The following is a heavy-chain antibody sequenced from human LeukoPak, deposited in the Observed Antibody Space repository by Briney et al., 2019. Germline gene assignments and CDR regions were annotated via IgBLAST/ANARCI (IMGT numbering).Heavy chain of an antibody. D-gene: IGHD2-2*01. CDR3: ARDGLVVVPVAMEYRNWFDP. CDR2: INADNGYT. Sequence: ASVKVSCKASGYTFTSFAMHWVRQAPGQRLEWMGWINADNGYTKYSQKFQGRLTITRDTSASTAYMELSSLRSEDTAVYYCARDGLVVVPVAMEYRNWFDPRGQGTLVTVSS. J-gene: IGHJ5*02. CDR1: GYTFTSFA. V-gene: IGHV1-3*01.